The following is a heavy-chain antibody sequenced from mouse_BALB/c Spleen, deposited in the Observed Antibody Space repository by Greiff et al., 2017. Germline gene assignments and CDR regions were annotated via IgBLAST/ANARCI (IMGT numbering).Heavy chain of an antibody. V-gene: IGHV1-14*01. CDR3: ARGGLRQGYWYFDV. CDR1: GYTFTSYV. CDR2: INPYNDGT. J-gene: IGHJ1*01. Sequence: VQLQQSGPELVKPGASVKMSCKASGYTFTSYVMHWVKQKPGQGLEWIGYINPYNDGTKYNEKFKGKATLTSDKSSSTAYMELSSLTSEDSAVYYCARGGLRQGYWYFDVWGAGTTVTVSS. D-gene: IGHD2-2*01.